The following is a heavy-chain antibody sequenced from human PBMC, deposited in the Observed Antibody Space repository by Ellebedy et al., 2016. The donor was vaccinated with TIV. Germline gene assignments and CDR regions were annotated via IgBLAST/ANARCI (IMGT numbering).Heavy chain of an antibody. CDR3: ARGIRIRKSYYYGMDV. J-gene: IGHJ6*02. V-gene: IGHV1-46*01. D-gene: IGHD2-15*01. Sequence: AASVKVSCKASGYTFTNYYLHWVRQAPGQGLEWMGIINPSGGSPTYAQRFQGRVTMTRDTSTSTVYMELSSLRSEDTAVYYCARGIRIRKSYYYGMDVWGQGTTVTVSS. CDR2: INPSGGSP. CDR1: GYTFTNYY.